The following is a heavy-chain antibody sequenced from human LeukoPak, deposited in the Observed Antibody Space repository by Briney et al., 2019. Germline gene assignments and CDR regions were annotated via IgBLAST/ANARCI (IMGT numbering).Heavy chain of an antibody. CDR1: GFTFSSYA. D-gene: IGHD2-2*01. CDR3: AKNLEDIVVVPAAMGFDP. Sequence: GGSLRLSCAASGFTFSSYAMSWVRQAPGKGLEWVSAISGSGGSTYYADSVKGRFTISRDNSKNTLYLQMNSLRAEDTAVYYCAKNLEDIVVVPAAMGFDPWGQGTLVTVSS. J-gene: IGHJ5*02. CDR2: ISGSGGST. V-gene: IGHV3-23*01.